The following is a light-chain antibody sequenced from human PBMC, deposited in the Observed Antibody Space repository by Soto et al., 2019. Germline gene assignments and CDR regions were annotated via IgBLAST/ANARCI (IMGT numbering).Light chain of an antibody. CDR3: QTWGTGIQV. CDR2: LNSDGSH. Sequence: QSVLTQSPSASASLGASVKLTCTLSSGHSSYAIAWHQQQPEKGPRYLMKLNSDGSHSKGDGIPDRFSGSSSGAERYLTISNLQSEDEADYYCQTWGTGIQVFGTGTKVTVL. J-gene: IGLJ1*01. V-gene: IGLV4-69*01. CDR1: SGHSSYA.